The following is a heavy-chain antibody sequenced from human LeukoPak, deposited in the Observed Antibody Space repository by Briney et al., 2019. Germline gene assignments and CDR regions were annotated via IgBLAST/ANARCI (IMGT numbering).Heavy chain of an antibody. V-gene: IGHV3-64*01. CDR3: ANSGGDY. CDR1: GFTFSSYA. CDR2: ISSNGGST. J-gene: IGHJ4*02. Sequence: GGSLRLSCAASGFTFSSYAMHWVRQAPGKGLEYVSAISSNGGSTYYANSVKGRFTISRDNSKNTLYLQMGSLRAEDMAVYYCANSGGDYWGQGTLVTVSS. D-gene: IGHD3-16*01.